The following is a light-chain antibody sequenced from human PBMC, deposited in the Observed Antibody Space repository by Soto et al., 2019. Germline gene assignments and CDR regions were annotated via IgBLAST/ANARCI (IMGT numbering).Light chain of an antibody. J-gene: IGKJ4*01. CDR2: GAS. V-gene: IGKV3-15*01. CDR1: LSISRH. CDR3: QQYNNWPLT. Sequence: EIVVTQSPATLSVSPGERATLSCRASLSISRHLAWDQQKPGQAPRLLIYGASTGATGIPARFSGSGSGTEFTLTISSLQSEDFAVYYCQQYNNWPLTFGGGNKVEIK.